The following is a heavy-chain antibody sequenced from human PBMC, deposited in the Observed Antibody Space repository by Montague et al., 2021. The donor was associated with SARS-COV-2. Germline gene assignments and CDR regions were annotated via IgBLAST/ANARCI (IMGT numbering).Heavy chain of an antibody. CDR2: IYYSGST. J-gene: IGHJ4*02. CDR1: GGSISSYY. CDR3: ARGGGSGYRYYFDY. V-gene: IGHV4-59*01. Sequence: SETLSLTCTVSGGSISSYYWNWIRQPPVKGLEWIGYIYYSGSTNYNPSLKSRVTISVDTSKNQFSLKLSSVTAADTAVYYCARGGGSGYRYYFDYWGQGSLVTVSS. D-gene: IGHD3-22*01.